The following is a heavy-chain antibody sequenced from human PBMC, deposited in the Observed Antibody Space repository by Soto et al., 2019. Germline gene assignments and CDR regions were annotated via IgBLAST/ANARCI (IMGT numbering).Heavy chain of an antibody. D-gene: IGHD2-2*01. CDR3: ARRVEVVTAAMYAFDI. V-gene: IGHV1-3*01. Sequence: ASVKVSCKASGYSFTSYVMHWVRQAPGQSLEWMGWISAGNGDKKYSQKFQGRLTVTRDTSATTAYMELSSLRSEDTAVYYCARRVEVVTAAMYAFDIWGQGTLVTV. CDR1: GYSFTSYV. CDR2: ISAGNGDK. J-gene: IGHJ3*02.